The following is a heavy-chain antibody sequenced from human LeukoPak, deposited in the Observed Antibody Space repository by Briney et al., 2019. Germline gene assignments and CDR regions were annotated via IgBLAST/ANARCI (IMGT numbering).Heavy chain of an antibody. J-gene: IGHJ5*02. D-gene: IGHD4-17*01. CDR1: GFTFSTFG. CDR3: ARGFEVVYGDYGASYNWFDP. CDR2: ISSADSP. V-gene: IGHV3-20*04. Sequence: GGSLRLSCAASGFTFSTFGFYWVRQAPGKGVEYVSSISSADSPYYADSVKGRFTISRDNAKNSLYLQMNSLRAEDTALYYCARGFEVVYGDYGASYNWFDPWGQGTLVTVSS.